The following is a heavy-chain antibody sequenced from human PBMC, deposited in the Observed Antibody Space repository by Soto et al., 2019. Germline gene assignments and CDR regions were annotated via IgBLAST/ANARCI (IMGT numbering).Heavy chain of an antibody. CDR1: GDSVSSVGFH. CDR3: ARAPVGFDTISYFDY. D-gene: IGHD3-9*01. CDR2: IYNGGST. V-gene: IGHV4-30-4*01. Sequence: SETLSLTCTVSGDSVSSVGFHWAWLRRPPGKGLEWIGYIYNGGSTYYRPSLESRMQMSLDATRNHYSLRLTSVTAADTAVYFCARAPVGFDTISYFDYWGQGKLVTVSS. J-gene: IGHJ4*02.